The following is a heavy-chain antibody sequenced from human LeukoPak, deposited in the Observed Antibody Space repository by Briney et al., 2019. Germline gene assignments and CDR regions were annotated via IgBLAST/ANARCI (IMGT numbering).Heavy chain of an antibody. CDR2: INPNSGGT. CDR3: ARDYCSGGSCYSNDY. Sequence: ASVKVSCKASGYTFTGYYMHWVRKAPGQGLEWMGWINPNSGGTNYAQKFQGRVTMTRDTSISTAYMELSRLRSDDTAVYYCARDYCSGGSCYSNDYWGQGTLVTVSS. CDR1: GYTFTGYY. D-gene: IGHD2-15*01. J-gene: IGHJ4*02. V-gene: IGHV1-2*02.